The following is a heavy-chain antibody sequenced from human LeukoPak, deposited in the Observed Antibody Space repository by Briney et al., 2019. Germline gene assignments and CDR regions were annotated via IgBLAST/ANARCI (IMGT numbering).Heavy chain of an antibody. V-gene: IGHV3-23*01. D-gene: IGHD2-8*01. CDR2: ISGSAGST. J-gene: IGHJ4*02. Sequence: GGSLRLSCAASGFTFSSFVMNWFRQAPGKGLQWFSSISGSAGSTNYADSVKGRLTISRDNSKNTLYLQMTSLRAEDTAVYYCAKDLNGLHAIDYWGQGTLVTVSS. CDR3: AKDLNGLHAIDY. CDR1: GFTFSSFV.